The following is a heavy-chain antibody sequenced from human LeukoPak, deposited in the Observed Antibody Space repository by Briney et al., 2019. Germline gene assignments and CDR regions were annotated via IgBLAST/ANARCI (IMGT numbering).Heavy chain of an antibody. CDR3: ARPSRIYCSGGSCFYYYYGMDV. D-gene: IGHD2-15*01. J-gene: IGHJ6*02. CDR1: GGTFSSYA. CDR2: IIPILGIA. V-gene: IGHV1-69*04. Sequence: SVKVSCKASGGTFSSYAISWVRQAPGQGPEWMGRIIPILGIANYAQKFQGRVTITADKSTSTAYMELSSLRSEDTAVYYCARPSRIYCSGGSCFYYYYGMDVWGQGTTVTVSS.